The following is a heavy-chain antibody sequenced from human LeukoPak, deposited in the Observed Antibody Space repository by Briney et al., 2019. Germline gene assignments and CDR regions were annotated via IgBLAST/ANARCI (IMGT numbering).Heavy chain of an antibody. D-gene: IGHD2/OR15-2a*01. CDR1: GFTFSSYS. Sequence: GGSLRLSCAASGFTFSSYSMNWVRQAPGKGLEWVSYISSSSSTIYYADSVKGRFTISRDNAKNSLYLQMNSLRGEDTAVYYCARERLSPYEAFDNWGQGTMVTVSS. CDR3: ARERLSPYEAFDN. V-gene: IGHV3-48*01. CDR2: ISSSSSTI. J-gene: IGHJ3*02.